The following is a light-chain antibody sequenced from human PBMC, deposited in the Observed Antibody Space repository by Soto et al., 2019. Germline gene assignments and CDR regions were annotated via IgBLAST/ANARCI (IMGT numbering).Light chain of an antibody. CDR1: SSDVGGYNF. V-gene: IGLV2-14*01. J-gene: IGLJ2*01. CDR2: EVT. CDR3: SSYTRRNTLA. Sequence: QSALTQPASVSGSPGQSITISCTGTSSDVGGYNFVSWYQQHPGKAPKLIIYEVTDRPSGVSNRFSGPKSGSTASLTISGLQAEDEADYYCSSYTRRNTLAFGGGTKLTVL.